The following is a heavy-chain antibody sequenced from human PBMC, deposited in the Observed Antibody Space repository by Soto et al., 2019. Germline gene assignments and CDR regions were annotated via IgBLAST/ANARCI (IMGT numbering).Heavy chain of an antibody. V-gene: IGHV1-46*03. J-gene: IGHJ5*02. Sequence: QVQLVQSGAEVKKPGASVKVSCRASRYTFTSYYMHWVRQAPGQGLEWMGIINPSGGSTSYAQKFQGRVTMTSDTSTSTVYMELSSLRSEDSAVYYCARSRTYGSGNGCFDPWGQGTLVTVSS. CDR2: INPSGGST. CDR3: ARSRTYGSGNGCFDP. D-gene: IGHD3-10*01. CDR1: RYTFTSYY.